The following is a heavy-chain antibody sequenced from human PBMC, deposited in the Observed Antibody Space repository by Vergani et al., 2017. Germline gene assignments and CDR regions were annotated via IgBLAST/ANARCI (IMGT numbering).Heavy chain of an antibody. D-gene: IGHD3-3*01. Sequence: EVQLLESGGGLVQPGGSLRLSCAASGFTFSSYAMSWVRQAPGKGLEWVSAMIGSGGSTYYADSVKGRFTISRDNSTNTLYLQMNSLRAEDTAVYYCAKDRAVGLYYDFWSGYSNPTVLDYWGQGTLVTVSS. CDR3: AKDRAVGLYYDFWSGYSNPTVLDY. CDR1: GFTFSSYA. J-gene: IGHJ4*02. V-gene: IGHV3-23*01. CDR2: MIGSGGST.